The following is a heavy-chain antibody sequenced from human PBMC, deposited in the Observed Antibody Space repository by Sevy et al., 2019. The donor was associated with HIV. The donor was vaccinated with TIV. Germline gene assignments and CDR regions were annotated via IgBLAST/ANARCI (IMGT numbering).Heavy chain of an antibody. Sequence: GGSLRLSCAASGFTFSGYAMNWVRQAPGKGLEWVSAINGKGRSTHYADSVEGRFTISRDNSKNTLYLEMNSLRAEDTTVYYCAKTINSGGGVVPAANYYNDGLDVWGQGTTVTVSS. CDR2: INGKGRST. J-gene: IGHJ6*02. CDR1: GFTFSGYA. D-gene: IGHD2-2*01. V-gene: IGHV3-23*01. CDR3: AKTINSGGGVVPAANYYNDGLDV.